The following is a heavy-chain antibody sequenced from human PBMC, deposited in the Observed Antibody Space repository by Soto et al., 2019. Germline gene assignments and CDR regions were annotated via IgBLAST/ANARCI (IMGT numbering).Heavy chain of an antibody. CDR3: TRKTPPTGMEV. CDR2: IGSGGDT. V-gene: IGHV3-13*01. Sequence: EVQLVESGGGLVQPGGSLRLSCAASGFTLSSYDIHWVRQATGEGLAWVSGIGSGGDTHYADSVKGRFIISREDSKNSLYLQMNNLTVGDTAVYYCTRKTPPTGMEVCGQAATFTVSS. D-gene: IGHD3-9*01. J-gene: IGHJ6*02. CDR1: GFTLSSYD.